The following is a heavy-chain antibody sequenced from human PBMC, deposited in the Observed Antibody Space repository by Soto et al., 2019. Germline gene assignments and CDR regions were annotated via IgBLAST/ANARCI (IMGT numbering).Heavy chain of an antibody. CDR2: MSYDGSDT. J-gene: IGHJ4*02. CDR3: TIVRVEDSALDH. CDR1: GFIFSNNG. V-gene: IGHV3-30*03. D-gene: IGHD3-10*02. Sequence: QVQLVESGGGVVQPGRSLRLSCVGSGFIFSNNGMHWVRQTPGKGLEWVAFMSYDGSDTFYADSVKGRFTIPRDNSKNTLFLNKSNLRDAETAMYYSTIVRVEDSALDHGGQGTLVTVSS.